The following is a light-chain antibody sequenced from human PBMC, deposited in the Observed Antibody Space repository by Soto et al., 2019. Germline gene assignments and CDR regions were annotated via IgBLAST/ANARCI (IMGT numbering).Light chain of an antibody. J-gene: IGLJ2*01. CDR3: SSYTSSSNLV. Sequence: QSALTQPASVSGSPGQSITISCTGSSSDVGGYDFVSWYQQHPGQAPKLMIFEVTNRPSGLSDRFSGSKSGNTAFLTISGLQAEDEATYYCSSYTSSSNLVFGGGTKVTVL. CDR1: SSDVGGYDF. V-gene: IGLV2-14*01. CDR2: EVT.